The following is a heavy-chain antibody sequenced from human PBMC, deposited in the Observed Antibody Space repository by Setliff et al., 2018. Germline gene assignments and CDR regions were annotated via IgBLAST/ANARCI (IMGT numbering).Heavy chain of an antibody. Sequence: GGSLRLSCAASGFTFSSDPMNWVRQAPGKGLEWLSNIRNDGATTSYADSVKGRFTISRDNAKNSLYLQWSNLKASDTAIYYCARSLVGATYSVYFDYWGQGALVTVSS. J-gene: IGHJ4*02. CDR2: IRNDGATT. CDR1: GFTFSSDP. CDR3: ARSLVGATYSVYFDY. V-gene: IGHV3-48*03. D-gene: IGHD1-26*01.